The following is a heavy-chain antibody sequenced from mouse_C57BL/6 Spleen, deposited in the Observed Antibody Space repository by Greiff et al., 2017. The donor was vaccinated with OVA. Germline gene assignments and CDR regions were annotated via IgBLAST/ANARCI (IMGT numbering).Heavy chain of an antibody. Sequence: VQLQQSGAELVRPGASVKLSCTASGFNIKDDYMHWVKQRPEQGLEWIGWIDPENGDTEYASKFQGKATITADTSSNTAYLQLSSLTSEDTAAYYCTTSYYYGSTHFDYWGQGTTLTVSS. D-gene: IGHD1-1*01. CDR1: GFNIKDDY. J-gene: IGHJ2*01. V-gene: IGHV14-4*01. CDR2: IDPENGDT. CDR3: TTSYYYGSTHFDY.